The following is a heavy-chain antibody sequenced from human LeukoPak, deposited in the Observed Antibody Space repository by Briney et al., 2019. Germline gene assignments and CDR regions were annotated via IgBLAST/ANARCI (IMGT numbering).Heavy chain of an antibody. V-gene: IGHV1-46*01. CDR1: GYTFTSYY. J-gene: IGHJ4*02. Sequence: GASVKVSCKASGYTFTSYYMHWVRQAPGQGLEWMGIINPSGGSTSYAQKFQGRVTMTRDTSTSTVYMELSSLRSEDMAVYYCAREHNDDWLPLHWGQGTLVTVSS. CDR3: AREHNDDWLPLH. D-gene: IGHD3-9*01. CDR2: INPSGGST.